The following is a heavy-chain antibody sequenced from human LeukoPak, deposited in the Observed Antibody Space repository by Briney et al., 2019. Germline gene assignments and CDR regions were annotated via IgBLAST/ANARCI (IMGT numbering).Heavy chain of an antibody. CDR1: GFTFSSYS. CDR2: ISSSSSYI. V-gene: IGHV3-21*01. CDR3: ARDTQDAFDI. J-gene: IGHJ3*02. Sequence: PGGSLRLSCAASGFTFSSYSMNWVRQPPGKGLEWVSSISSSSSYIYYADSVKDRFTICRDNDKNSLYLQMNSLRAEDTAVYYCARDTQDAFDIWGQGTMVTVSS.